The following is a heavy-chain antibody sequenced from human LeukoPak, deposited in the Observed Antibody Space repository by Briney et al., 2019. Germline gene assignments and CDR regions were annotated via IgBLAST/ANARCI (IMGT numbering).Heavy chain of an antibody. CDR1: GGSISSAEYY. J-gene: IGHJ4*02. CDR2: IYYSGST. D-gene: IGHD4-23*01. CDR3: ARVAGGGNSYLDY. V-gene: IGHV4-30-4*01. Sequence: SQTLFLSCTVSGGSISSAEYYWSWIRQTPGKGLEWIGFIYYSGSTYYNPSLKSRLSISVDTSKNKFSLKQSSVTAADTAVYYCARVAGGGNSYLDYWGQGTLVTVSS.